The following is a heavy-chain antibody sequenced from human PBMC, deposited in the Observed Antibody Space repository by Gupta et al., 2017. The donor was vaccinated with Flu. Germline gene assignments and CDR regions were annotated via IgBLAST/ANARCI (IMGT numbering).Heavy chain of an antibody. Sequence: ISSSNWWGGIRQPPGKGLEWIGYIYESGSTYYNPYLKSRVTMSVETSKNQFSLKLSSVTAVDTAVDYCARNRDYYYYYMDVWGKGSTGTVSS. CDR1: ISSSNW. CDR3: ARNRDYYYYYMDV. CDR2: IYESGST. V-gene: IGHV4-28*01. D-gene: IGHD3-10*01. J-gene: IGHJ6*03.